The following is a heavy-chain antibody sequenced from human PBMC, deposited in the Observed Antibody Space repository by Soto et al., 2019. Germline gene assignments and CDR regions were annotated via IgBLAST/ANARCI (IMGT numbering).Heavy chain of an antibody. J-gene: IGHJ6*03. D-gene: IGHD1-7*01. Sequence: ASVKVSCKASGYTFTSYGISWVRQAPGQGLEWMGWISAYNGNTNYAQKLQGRVTMTTDTSTSTAYMELRSLRSDDTAVYYCARLSFGGTTSANEYYYYYMDVWGKGTTVTVSS. CDR1: GYTFTSYG. CDR3: ARLSFGGTTSANEYYYYYMDV. CDR2: ISAYNGNT. V-gene: IGHV1-18*01.